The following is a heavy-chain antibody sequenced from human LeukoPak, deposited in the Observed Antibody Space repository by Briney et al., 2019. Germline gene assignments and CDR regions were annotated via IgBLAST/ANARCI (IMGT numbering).Heavy chain of an antibody. Sequence: GGSLRLSCAASGFTFSSYAMSWVRQAPGKGLEWVSAISGSGGSTYYADSVKGRFTISRDNSKNTLYLQMNSLRAEDTAVYYCARLEEWELLGSYFDYWGQGTLVTVSS. J-gene: IGHJ4*02. CDR1: GFTFSSYA. CDR2: ISGSGGST. V-gene: IGHV3-23*01. CDR3: ARLEEWELLGSYFDY. D-gene: IGHD1-26*01.